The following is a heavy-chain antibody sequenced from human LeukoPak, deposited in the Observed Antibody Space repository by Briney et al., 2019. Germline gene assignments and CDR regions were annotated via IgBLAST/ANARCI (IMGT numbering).Heavy chain of an antibody. J-gene: IGHJ6*02. V-gene: IGHV3-23*01. CDR2: MSGSVSST. CDR3: AGGAGVYYYGLAV. CDR1: GFTFSSYA. Sequence: VGSLRLSCAASGFTFSSYAMSWGRQAPGKGVEWLSAMSGSVSSTYYAYSVKGRFTISRDNSNNRLYLQMNSLRAEDTAVYYCAGGAGVYYYGLAVWGQGTTVTVSS.